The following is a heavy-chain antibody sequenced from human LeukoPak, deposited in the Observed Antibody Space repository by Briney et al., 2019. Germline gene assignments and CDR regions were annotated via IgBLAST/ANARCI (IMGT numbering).Heavy chain of an antibody. CDR1: GFTFSSYE. J-gene: IGHJ6*03. D-gene: IGHD6-19*01. CDR2: ISSSGSTI. V-gene: IGHV3-48*03. Sequence: GGSLRLSCAASGFTFSSYEMNWVRQAPGKGLEWVSYISSSGSTIYYADSVKGRFTISRDNAKNSLYLQMNSLRAEDTAVYYCARGVAVAYYYYYMDVWGKGTTVTVSS. CDR3: ARGVAVAYYYYYMDV.